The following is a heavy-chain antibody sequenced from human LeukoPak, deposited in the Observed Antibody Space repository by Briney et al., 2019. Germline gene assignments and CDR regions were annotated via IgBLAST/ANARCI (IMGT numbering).Heavy chain of an antibody. J-gene: IGHJ4*02. Sequence: GGSLRLFCAASGFTFSSYGMHWVRQAPGKGLEWVAFIRYDGSNKYYADSVKGRFTISRDNSKNTLYLQMNSLGAEDTAVYYCAKEERSGYCSSTSCYTYWGQGTLVTVSS. V-gene: IGHV3-30*02. D-gene: IGHD2-2*02. CDR3: AKEERSGYCSSTSCYTY. CDR2: IRYDGSNK. CDR1: GFTFSSYG.